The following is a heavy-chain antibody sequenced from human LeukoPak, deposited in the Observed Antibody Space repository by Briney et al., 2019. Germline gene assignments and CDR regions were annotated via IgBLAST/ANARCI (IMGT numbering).Heavy chain of an antibody. Sequence: GGSLRLSCAASGFTFSSYAMSWVRQAPGKGLEWVSAISGSGGSTYYADSVKGRFTISRDNSKNTLYLQMNSLRAEDTAVYYCSTNMVRGVILRLLAFDHWGQGTLVTVSS. CDR3: STNMVRGVILRLLAFDH. J-gene: IGHJ4*02. D-gene: IGHD3-10*01. CDR1: GFTFSSYA. V-gene: IGHV3-23*01. CDR2: ISGSGGST.